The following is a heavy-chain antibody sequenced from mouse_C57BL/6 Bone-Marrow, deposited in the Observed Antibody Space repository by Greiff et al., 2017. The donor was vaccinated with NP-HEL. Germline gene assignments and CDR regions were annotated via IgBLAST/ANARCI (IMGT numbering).Heavy chain of an antibody. CDR3: ARQGLRPYYFDY. Sequence: EVMLVESGGDLVKPGGSLKLSCAASGFTFSSYGMYWVRQTPDKRLEWVATISSGGSYPYYPDSVKGRFTISRDNAKNTLYLQMSSLKSEDTAMYYCARQGLRPYYFDYWGQGTTLTVSS. J-gene: IGHJ2*01. CDR2: ISSGGSYP. D-gene: IGHD1-2*01. CDR1: GFTFSSYG. V-gene: IGHV5-6*01.